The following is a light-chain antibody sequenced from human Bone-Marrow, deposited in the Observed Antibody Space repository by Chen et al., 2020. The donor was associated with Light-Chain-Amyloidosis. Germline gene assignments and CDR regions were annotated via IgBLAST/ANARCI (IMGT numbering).Light chain of an antibody. CDR1: QSVTTY. CDR3: QQRSNWPPIT. V-gene: IGKV3-11*01. Sequence: EIVLTQSPATLSLSPGDTAILSCRASQSVTTYLAWYQQKPGQAPRLLIYEASNRATGIPARFSGYGSGTYFTLTISSLEPEDFAVYYCQQRSNWPPITFGQGTRLEIK. CDR2: EAS. J-gene: IGKJ5*01.